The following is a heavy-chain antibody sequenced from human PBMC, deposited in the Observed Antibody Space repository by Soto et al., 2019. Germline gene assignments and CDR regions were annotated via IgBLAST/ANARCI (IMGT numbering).Heavy chain of an antibody. J-gene: IGHJ4*02. V-gene: IGHV3-23*01. CDR2: ISGNGGSK. D-gene: IGHD3-16*01. CDR1: GFTFSSYA. CDR3: ANGGTHEAPFDY. Sequence: GGSLRLSCAASGFTFSSYAMSWVRQAPGKGLEWVSAISGNGGSKYYADSVKGRFTISRDNSKNTLYLQMNSLRAEDTVLYYCANGGTHEAPFDYWGQGTLVTVSS.